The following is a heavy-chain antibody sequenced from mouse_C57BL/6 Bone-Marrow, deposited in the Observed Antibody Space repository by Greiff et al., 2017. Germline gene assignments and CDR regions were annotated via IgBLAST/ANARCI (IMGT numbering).Heavy chain of an antibody. D-gene: IGHD4-1*01. CDR2: INYDGSST. V-gene: IGHV5-16*01. CDR3: AREGLGPYYFDY. Sequence: EVKVVESEGGLVQPGSSMKLSCTASGFTFSDYYMAWVRQVPEKGLEWVANINYDGSSTYYLDSLKSRFIISRDNAKNILYLQMSSLKSEDTATYYCAREGLGPYYFDYWGQGTTLTVSS. J-gene: IGHJ2*01. CDR1: GFTFSDYY.